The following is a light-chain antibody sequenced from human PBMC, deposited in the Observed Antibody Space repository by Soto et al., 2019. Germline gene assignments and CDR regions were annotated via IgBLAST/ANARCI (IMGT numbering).Light chain of an antibody. CDR2: DVT. Sequence: QSALTQPASVSGSPGQSITISCTGTGSDVGGYNYVSWYQLHPGKAPKLMIYDVTNRPSGVSNRFSGSKSGNTASLTISGLQAEDEADYYCSSFTSSSTPVVFGEGTKLTVL. J-gene: IGLJ3*02. V-gene: IGLV2-14*03. CDR3: SSFTSSSTPVV. CDR1: GSDVGGYNY.